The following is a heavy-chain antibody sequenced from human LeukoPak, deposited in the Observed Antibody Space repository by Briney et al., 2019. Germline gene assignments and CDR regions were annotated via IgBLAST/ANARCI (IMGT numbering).Heavy chain of an antibody. D-gene: IGHD3-10*01. CDR2: ISGSGGST. Sequence: GGSLRLSCAASGFTFSSYAMSGVRQAPGKGLEWVSAISGSGGSTYYADSVKGRFTISRDNSKNTLYLQMNSLRTEDTAVYYCAKDGSVLLWFGESDAFDIWGQGTMVTVSS. J-gene: IGHJ3*02. CDR3: AKDGSVLLWFGESDAFDI. CDR1: GFTFSSYA. V-gene: IGHV3-23*01.